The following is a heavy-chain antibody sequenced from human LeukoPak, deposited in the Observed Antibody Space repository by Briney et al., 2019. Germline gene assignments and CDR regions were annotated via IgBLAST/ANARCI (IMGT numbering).Heavy chain of an antibody. Sequence: PSETLSLTCTVSGGSSSSYYWSWIRQPPGKGLEWIGYIYHSGSTYYNPSLKRRVTISVDRSKNQFSLKLSSVTAADTAVYYCARARGPNTYYFDYWGQGTLVTVSS. CDR3: ARARGPNTYYFDY. J-gene: IGHJ4*02. CDR1: GGSSSSYY. D-gene: IGHD1/OR15-1a*01. CDR2: IYHSGST. V-gene: IGHV4-59*12.